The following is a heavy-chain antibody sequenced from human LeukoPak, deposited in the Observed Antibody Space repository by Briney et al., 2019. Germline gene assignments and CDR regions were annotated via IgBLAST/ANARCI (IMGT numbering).Heavy chain of an antibody. Sequence: GGSLRLSCTASGFSVRSNYMSWVRQAPGKGLEWVSVMFASGSTYYADSVKGRFTFSRDIFRNTLYLQLNSLRVEDTALYYCARRFVQTGYSSSSYVHWGQGTLVTVSS. J-gene: IGHJ4*02. CDR2: MFASGST. V-gene: IGHV3-66*04. CDR1: GFSVRSNY. CDR3: ARRFVQTGYSSSSYVH. D-gene: IGHD6-13*01.